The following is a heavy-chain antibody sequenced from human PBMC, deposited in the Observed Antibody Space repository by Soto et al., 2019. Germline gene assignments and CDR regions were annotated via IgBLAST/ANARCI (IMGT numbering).Heavy chain of an antibody. D-gene: IGHD6-13*01. V-gene: IGHV3-64*01. Sequence: GGSLRLSCTATGFRFNDYPMHWVRQAPGKGLEYVSAVSNNGGAAYYGNSVKGRFTISRDNSKNTLFLQMGSLRAEDMAVYYCARVIRGIEGRGGQYFYHMDVWGNGTTVTVSS. J-gene: IGHJ6*03. CDR1: GFRFNDYP. CDR3: ARVIRGIEGRGGQYFYHMDV. CDR2: VSNNGGAA.